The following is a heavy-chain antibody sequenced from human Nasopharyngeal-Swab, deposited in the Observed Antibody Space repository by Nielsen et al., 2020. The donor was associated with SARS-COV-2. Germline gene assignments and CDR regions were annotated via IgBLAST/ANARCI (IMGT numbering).Heavy chain of an antibody. CDR3: TTGLSGPGY. D-gene: IGHD6-19*01. J-gene: IGHJ4*02. Sequence: GESLKISCAASGFTFSDAWMSWVRQPPGKGLEWVGRIKGKTDGGTIGYGAPVKDRFTISRDDSKQTLYLQMNSLKTEDTAVYYCTTGLSGPGYWGQGTLVTVSS. V-gene: IGHV3-15*01. CDR2: IKGKTDGGTI. CDR1: GFTFSDAW.